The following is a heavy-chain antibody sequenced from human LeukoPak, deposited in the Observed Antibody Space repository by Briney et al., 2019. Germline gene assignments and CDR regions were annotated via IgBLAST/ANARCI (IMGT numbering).Heavy chain of an antibody. Sequence: SETLSLTCTVSGGSISSSFYYWGWIRQPPGKGLEWIGYIYYSGSTYYNPSLKSRVTISVDTSKNQFSLKLSSVTAADTAVYYCARVERYYDSSNHDYWGQGTLVTVSS. J-gene: IGHJ4*02. V-gene: IGHV4-31*03. CDR1: GGSISSSFYY. CDR2: IYYSGST. CDR3: ARVERYYDSSNHDY. D-gene: IGHD3-22*01.